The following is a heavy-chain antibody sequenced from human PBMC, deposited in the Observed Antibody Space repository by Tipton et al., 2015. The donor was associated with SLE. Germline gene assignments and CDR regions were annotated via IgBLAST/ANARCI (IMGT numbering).Heavy chain of an antibody. V-gene: IGHV4-59*08. Sequence: LRLSCTVSGASTNTKYWTGIRQSPGKGLEWIGYANRNEGTKIKSSLERRVTISLDTSRSQFSLRLSSVTAADTGVHYCVKSVVLVSPRDYYYYMYVWGKGTTVTVSS. CDR2: ANRNEGT. CDR3: VKSVVLVSPRDYYYYMYV. J-gene: IGHJ6*03. CDR1: GASTNTKY. D-gene: IGHD5/OR15-5a*01.